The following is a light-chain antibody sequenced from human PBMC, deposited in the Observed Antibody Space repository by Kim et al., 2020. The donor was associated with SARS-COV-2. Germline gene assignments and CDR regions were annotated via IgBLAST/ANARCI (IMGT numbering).Light chain of an antibody. CDR2: RDS. CDR3: QVWDSSTAV. Sequence: SVALGQTAMIACRGTFSGSKNVHWYQLKPGQAPVVVIYRDSNRPSGIPERFSGSNSGSTATLTISRAQDGDEADYFCQVWDSSTAVFGGGTQLTVL. CDR1: FSGSKN. V-gene: IGLV3-9*01. J-gene: IGLJ3*02.